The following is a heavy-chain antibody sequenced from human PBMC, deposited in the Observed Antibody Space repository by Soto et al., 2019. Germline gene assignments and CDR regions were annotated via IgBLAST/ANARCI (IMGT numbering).Heavy chain of an antibody. CDR3: ERAHRSVGYGP. CDR1: GYTFTSYG. J-gene: IGHJ5*02. V-gene: IGHV1-18*01. CDR2: ISAHNGNT. Sequence: ASVKVSCKASGYTFTSYGISWVRQAPGQGLEWMGWISAHNGNTTYAQKLQGRVTMTTDTSTSTAYMELRSLSYDDSVVYYGERAHRSVGYGPWGHGALV. D-gene: IGHD6-25*01.